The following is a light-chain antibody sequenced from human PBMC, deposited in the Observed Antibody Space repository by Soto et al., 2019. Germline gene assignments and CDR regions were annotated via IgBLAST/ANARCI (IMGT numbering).Light chain of an antibody. V-gene: IGKV1-5*01. CDR3: QQFDHYPLT. CDR1: ASISSW. J-gene: IGKJ4*01. Sequence: DIQMTQSPSTLSASVGDRVTITCRASASISSWLAWYQQKPGTPPTLLIYDASKLGHGVPSRFSGSGSGTDFTLTISRLQPEDFATYYCQQFDHYPLTFGGGTKVEIK. CDR2: DAS.